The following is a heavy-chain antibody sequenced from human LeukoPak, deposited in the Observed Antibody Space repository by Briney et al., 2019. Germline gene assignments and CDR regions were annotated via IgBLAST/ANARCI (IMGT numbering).Heavy chain of an antibody. CDR3: ARSNTWEGVLYYYYYMDV. CDR1: GFTFSTYS. J-gene: IGHJ6*03. CDR2: ISSSSSYI. D-gene: IGHD6-13*01. V-gene: IGHV3-21*01. Sequence: GGSLRLSCAASGFTFSTYSMNWVRQAPGKGLEWVSSISSSSSYIYYADSVKGRFTISRDNAKNSLYLQMNSLRAEDTAVYYCARSNTWEGVLYYYYYMDVWGKGTTVTVSS.